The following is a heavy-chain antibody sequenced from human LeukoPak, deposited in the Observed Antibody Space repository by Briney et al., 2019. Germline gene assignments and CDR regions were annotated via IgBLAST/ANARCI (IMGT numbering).Heavy chain of an antibody. J-gene: IGHJ5*02. Sequence: ASVKVSCKASGYTFTGYNIHWVRRAPGQGLEWMGWIHPNSGGTKFAQSFQGRVTLTRDTSITTASMELGSLICNEPAVYFCARAAYPSSSWFDPWGQGTQVTVSS. CDR2: IHPNSGGT. CDR1: GYTFTGYN. D-gene: IGHD6-6*01. V-gene: IGHV1-2*02. CDR3: ARAAYPSSSWFDP.